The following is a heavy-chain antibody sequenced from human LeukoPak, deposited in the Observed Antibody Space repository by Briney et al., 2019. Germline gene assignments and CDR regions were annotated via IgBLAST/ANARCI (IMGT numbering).Heavy chain of an antibody. V-gene: IGHV3-23*01. CDR1: GFTFSSYA. CDR3: ARDSTTMIVVVITGTLDY. J-gene: IGHJ4*02. CDR2: ISVSGGST. Sequence: GGSLRLSCAASGFTFSSYAMSWVRQAPGKGLEGVSAISVSGGSTYYADSVKGRFTISRDDSKNTLYLQMNSLRVEDTAVYYCARDSTTMIVVVITGTLDYWGQGTLVTVSS. D-gene: IGHD3-22*01.